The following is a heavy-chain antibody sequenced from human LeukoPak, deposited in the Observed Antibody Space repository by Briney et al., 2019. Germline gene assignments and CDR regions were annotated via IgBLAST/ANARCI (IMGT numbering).Heavy chain of an antibody. J-gene: IGHJ6*04. CDR2: ISSSSSTI. V-gene: IGHV3-48*01. CDR3: ARDHDYGMDV. CDR1: GFTFSSYS. Sequence: GRSLRLSCAASGFTFSSYSMNWVRQAPGEGLEWVSYISSSSSTIYYADSVKGRFTISRDNAKNSLYLQMNSLRAEGTAVYYCARDHDYGMDVWGKGTTVTVSS.